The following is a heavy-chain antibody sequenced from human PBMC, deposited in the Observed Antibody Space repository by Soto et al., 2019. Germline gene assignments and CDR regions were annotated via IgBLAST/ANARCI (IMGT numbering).Heavy chain of an antibody. CDR1: GYTFTSCD. V-gene: IGHV1-8*01. CDR3: ARALNRYMDV. Sequence: DSVRVSSQASGYTFTSCDINWLRQATGQGLEWMGWMNPNSGNTGYAQKFQGRVTMTRNTSISTAYMELSSLRSEDTAVYYCARALNRYMDVWGKGTTVTVS. D-gene: IGHD3-16*02. CDR2: MNPNSGNT. J-gene: IGHJ6*03.